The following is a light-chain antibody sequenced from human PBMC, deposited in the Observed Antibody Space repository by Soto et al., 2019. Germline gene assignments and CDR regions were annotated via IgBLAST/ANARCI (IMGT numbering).Light chain of an antibody. CDR3: EQVKGFPLT. CDR2: AAS. J-gene: IGKJ4*01. CDR1: QDITTW. V-gene: IGKV1-12*01. Sequence: DIQMAQSPSSVSAFVGDRVAVTCRASQDITTWLAWYQKKPGEAPRLLIYAASSLYSGVPTRFSGSGTGTEFTLANRNLQPVDSLIYYGEQVKGFPLTFGGGTKVEIK.